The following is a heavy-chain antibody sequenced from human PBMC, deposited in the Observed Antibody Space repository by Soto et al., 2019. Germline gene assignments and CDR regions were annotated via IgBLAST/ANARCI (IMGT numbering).Heavy chain of an antibody. CDR2: ISAYNGNT. D-gene: IGHD3-10*01. CDR3: AGGWFGKVVYYFYY. V-gene: IGHV1-18*01. J-gene: IGHJ4*02. CDR1: GYTFTSYC. Sequence: GASVKVSCKSSGYTFTSYCISWVRQAPGQGLEWMGWISAYNGNTNYAQKLQGRVTVTTDTSTSTAYMELRSLRSDDTAVYYCAGGWFGKVVYYFYYWGQGTLVTVSS.